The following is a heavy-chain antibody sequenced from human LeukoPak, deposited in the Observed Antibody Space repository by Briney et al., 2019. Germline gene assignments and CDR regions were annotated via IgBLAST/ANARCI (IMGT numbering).Heavy chain of an antibody. CDR3: ARDWSNYVLDY. CDR2: ISYDGSNK. J-gene: IGHJ4*02. D-gene: IGHD4-11*01. CDR1: GFTFSSYA. V-gene: IGHV3-30-3*01. Sequence: GGSLRLSCAASGFTFSSYAMHWVRQAPGKGLKWVAVISYDGSNKYYADSVKGRFTISRDNSKNTLYLQMNSLRAEDTAVYYCARDWSNYVLDYWSQGTLVTVSS.